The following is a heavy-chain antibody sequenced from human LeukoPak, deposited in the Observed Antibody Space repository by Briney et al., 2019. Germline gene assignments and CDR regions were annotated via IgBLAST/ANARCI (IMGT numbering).Heavy chain of an antibody. V-gene: IGHV1-8*03. D-gene: IGHD2-2*02. CDR1: GYTFTSYD. Sequence: ASVKVSCKASGYTFTSYDINWVRQATGQGLEWMGWMNPNSGNTGYAQKFQGRGTITRNTSISTDYMELRRLRSEDTAVYYCARVTYCSSTSCYTDGYYYYYMDVWGKGTTVTVSS. J-gene: IGHJ6*03. CDR2: MNPNSGNT. CDR3: ARVTYCSSTSCYTDGYYYYYMDV.